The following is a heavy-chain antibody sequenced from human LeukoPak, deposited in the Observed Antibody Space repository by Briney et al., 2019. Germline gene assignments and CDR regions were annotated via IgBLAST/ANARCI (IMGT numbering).Heavy chain of an antibody. V-gene: IGHV4-38-2*02. Sequence: SETLSLTCTVSGYSISSVYDWGWIRQPPGKGLEWIGSMYHSGSTNYNPSLKSRVTISVDTSKNQFFLKLSSVTAADTAVYYCARVRYYYDSSGYLFDYWGQGTLVIVSS. J-gene: IGHJ4*02. CDR1: GYSISSVYD. CDR2: MYHSGST. D-gene: IGHD3-22*01. CDR3: ARVRYYYDSSGYLFDY.